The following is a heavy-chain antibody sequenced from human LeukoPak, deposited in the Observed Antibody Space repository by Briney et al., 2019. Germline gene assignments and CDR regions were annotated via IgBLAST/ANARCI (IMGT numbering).Heavy chain of an antibody. J-gene: IGHJ4*02. CDR2: ISAYNGNT. CDR1: GYTFISYG. CDR3: ARDRGDHGDY. Sequence: ASVKVSCKASGYTFISYGISWVRQAPGQGLEWMGWISAYNGNTNYAQILQGRVTLTTDTSTSTAYMELRSLRSDDTAVYYCARDRGDHGDYWGQGTLVTVSS. D-gene: IGHD2-21*02. V-gene: IGHV1-18*01.